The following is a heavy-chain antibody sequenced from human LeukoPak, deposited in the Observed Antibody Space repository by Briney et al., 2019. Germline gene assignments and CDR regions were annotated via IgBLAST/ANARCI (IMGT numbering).Heavy chain of an antibody. CDR3: AKDRGTIFGVVITNFDY. Sequence: PGGSLRLSCAASGFTFSSYAMSWVRQAPGKGLEWVSAISGSGGSTYYADSVKGRFTISRDNSENTLYLQMNSLRAEDTAVYYCAKDRGTIFGVVITNFDYWGQGTLVTVSS. J-gene: IGHJ4*02. CDR2: ISGSGGST. D-gene: IGHD3-3*01. CDR1: GFTFSSYA. V-gene: IGHV3-23*01.